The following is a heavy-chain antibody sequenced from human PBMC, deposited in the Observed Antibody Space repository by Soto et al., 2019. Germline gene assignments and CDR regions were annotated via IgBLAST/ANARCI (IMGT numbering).Heavy chain of an antibody. CDR3: ARGEACTDEAFDI. CDR1: GFTVSNYG. Sequence: QVQLVESGGGVVQRGQSLRLSCAASGFTVSNYGKHWVRHAPGKGLEWVAVIWKDGNNKYYRDSAKGRFTISRDNSKNTLELQMSSLRGEDTAVYYCARGEACTDEAFDIWGQGTMVTVSS. D-gene: IGHD2-8*01. J-gene: IGHJ3*02. CDR2: IWKDGNNK. V-gene: IGHV3-33*01.